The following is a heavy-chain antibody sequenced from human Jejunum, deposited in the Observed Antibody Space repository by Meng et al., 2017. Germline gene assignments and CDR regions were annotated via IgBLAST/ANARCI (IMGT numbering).Heavy chain of an antibody. D-gene: IGHD6-13*01. J-gene: IGHJ4*02. Sequence: SETLSLTCTVSGDSISSYYWSWIRQPAGKGLEWIGRIYISGSTNYNPSLKSRVTMSVDTSKNHFSLKLSSVTAADTAVYYCARKSDSSSWLDDWGQGTLVTVSS. V-gene: IGHV4-4*07. CDR2: IYISGST. CDR3: ARKSDSSSWLDD. CDR1: GDSISSYY.